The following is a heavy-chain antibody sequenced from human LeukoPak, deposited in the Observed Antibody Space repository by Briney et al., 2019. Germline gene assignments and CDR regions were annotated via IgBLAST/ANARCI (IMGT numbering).Heavy chain of an antibody. CDR1: DGSMGTYY. CDR3: ARGRLGRQHASFFDS. D-gene: IGHD2-2*01. Sequence: SETLSLTCTVSDGSMGTYYWGWIRQPPGKGLEWIGYIYYSGGTTYNPSLTSRVTVSVDTSRNQFSLKLTSMTAADTAVYYCARGRLGRQHASFFDSWGQGTLVIVSS. V-gene: IGHV4-59*08. J-gene: IGHJ4*02. CDR2: IYYSGGT.